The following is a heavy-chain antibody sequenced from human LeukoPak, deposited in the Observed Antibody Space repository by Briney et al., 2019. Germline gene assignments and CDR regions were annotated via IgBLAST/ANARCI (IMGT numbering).Heavy chain of an antibody. D-gene: IGHD6-13*01. CDR1: GGSIGTYY. V-gene: IGHV4-59*12. J-gene: IGHJ4*02. CDR3: ASQQYSSSWYPLDY. CDR2: IYYSGST. Sequence: PSETLSLTCTVSGGSIGTYYWSWIRQPPGKGLEWIGYIYYSGSTYYNPSLKSRVTISVDTSKNQFSLKLSSVTAADTAVYYCASQQYSSSWYPLDYWGQGTLATVSS.